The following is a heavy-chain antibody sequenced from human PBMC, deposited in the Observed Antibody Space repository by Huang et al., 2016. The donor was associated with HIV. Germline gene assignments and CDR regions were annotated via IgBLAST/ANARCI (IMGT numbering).Heavy chain of an antibody. CDR2: SGGCGGNS. CDR3: SRDDFWSGYSDYYGLDV. CDR1: GFALKCGR. J-gene: IGHJ6*02. V-gene: IGHV3-23*01. D-gene: IGHD3-3*01. Sequence: EGRLLESGGGWVQPGGSLRLSCDALGFALKCGRCVVVRYVLGSGLGWVSASGGCGGNSYYADSGKGRCTISRDNSKNTLFLQMSGLRAEDTAVYYCSRDDFWSGYSDYYGLDVWGQGTTVTVSS.